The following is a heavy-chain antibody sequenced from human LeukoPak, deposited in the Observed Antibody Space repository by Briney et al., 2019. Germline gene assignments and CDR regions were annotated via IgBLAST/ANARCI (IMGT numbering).Heavy chain of an antibody. D-gene: IGHD2-2*02. CDR1: GGSISSGGYY. CDR3: ARRPGGAYCSSTSCYTHLFDY. Sequence: SQTLSLTCTVSGGSISSGGYYWSWIRQPPGKGLEWIGSIYYSGSTYYNPSLKSRVTISVDTSKNQFSLKLSSVTAADTAVYYCARRPGGAYCSSTSCYTHLFDYWGQGTLVTVSS. CDR2: IYYSGST. J-gene: IGHJ4*02. V-gene: IGHV4-39*01.